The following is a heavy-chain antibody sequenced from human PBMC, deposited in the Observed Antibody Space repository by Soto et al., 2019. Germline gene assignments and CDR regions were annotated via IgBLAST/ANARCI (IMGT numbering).Heavy chain of an antibody. CDR3: ARYSGNDCIDY. V-gene: IGHV3-7*04. CDR1: GFTFNNYW. CDR2: IKQDGSEK. J-gene: IGHJ4*02. Sequence: EVPLVESGGNLVQPGGSLRLSCVVSGFTFNNYWMSWVRQAPGKGLEWVANIKQDGSEKHYLDSVRGRFTISRDDAKNSLYLQMNNLRVDDTAMYFCARYSGNDCIDYWGQGTLVTVSS. D-gene: IGHD5-12*01.